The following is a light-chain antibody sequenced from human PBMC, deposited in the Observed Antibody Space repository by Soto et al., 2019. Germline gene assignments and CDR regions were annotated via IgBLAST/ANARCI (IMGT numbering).Light chain of an antibody. Sequence: TQSPATLSVSPREIATLSCRASQTMTRAYVAWYQQKPGQAPRLLIYAASYRATGISDKFSASGSGTDFTLTISDVQPEDFALYYCHQRQSWPRTFGQGTKVDIK. CDR1: QTMTRAY. CDR3: HQRQSWPRT. J-gene: IGKJ1*01. V-gene: IGKV3-11*01. CDR2: AAS.